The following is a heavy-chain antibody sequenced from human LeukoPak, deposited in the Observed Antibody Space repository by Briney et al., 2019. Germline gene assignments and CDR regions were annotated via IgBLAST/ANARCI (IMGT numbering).Heavy chain of an antibody. CDR1: GYTFTGYY. CDR2: INPNSGGT. J-gene: IGHJ4*02. CDR3: ATISTAYYFDY. V-gene: IGHV1-2*06. Sequence: ASVKVSCMASGYTFTGYYMHWVRQAPGQGLEWMGRINPNSGGTNYAQKFQGRVTMTRDTSISTAYMELSRLRSDDTAVYYCATISTAYYFDYWGQGTLVTVSS. D-gene: IGHD5/OR15-5a*01.